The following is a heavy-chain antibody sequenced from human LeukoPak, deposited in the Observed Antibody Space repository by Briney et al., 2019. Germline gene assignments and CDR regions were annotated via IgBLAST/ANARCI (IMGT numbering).Heavy chain of an antibody. Sequence: PSETLSLTCTVSGGSISSSSYYWGWIRQPPGKGLEWIGSIYYSGSTYYNPSLKSRVTMSVDTSKNQFSLKLSSVTAADTAVYYCARVDTAMVTVDYWGQGTLVTVSS. CDR1: GGSISSSSYY. V-gene: IGHV4-39*01. D-gene: IGHD5-18*01. J-gene: IGHJ4*02. CDR3: ARVDTAMVTVDY. CDR2: IYYSGST.